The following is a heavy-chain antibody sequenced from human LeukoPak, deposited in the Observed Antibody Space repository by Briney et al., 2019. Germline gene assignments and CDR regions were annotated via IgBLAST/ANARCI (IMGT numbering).Heavy chain of an antibody. CDR1: GFIFSSYW. D-gene: IGHD3-16*01. J-gene: IGHJ6*02. CDR2: INHNGNVN. Sequence: GGSLRLSCAASGFIFSSYWMNWARQAPGKGLEWVASINHNGNVNYYVDSVKGRFTISRDNAKNSLYLQMSNLRAEDTVVYFCARGGGLDVWGQGATVTVSS. CDR3: ARGGGLDV. V-gene: IGHV3-7*03.